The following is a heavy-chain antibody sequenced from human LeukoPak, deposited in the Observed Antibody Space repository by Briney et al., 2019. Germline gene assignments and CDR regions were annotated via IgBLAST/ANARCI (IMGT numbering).Heavy chain of an antibody. V-gene: IGHV2-5*02. CDR2: IYWDDDK. J-gene: IGHJ4*02. D-gene: IGHD2-2*01. CDR3: AHRRGYQFDY. CDR1: GFSLSTTGVG. Sequence: SCPTLVNPTQTLTLTCTFSGFSLSTTGVGVAWIRQPRGRAVEWLALIYWDDDKRYSPSLKSRLTITKDTSKNQVVLTMSNMDPVDTATYFCAHRRGYQFDYWGQGTLVTVS.